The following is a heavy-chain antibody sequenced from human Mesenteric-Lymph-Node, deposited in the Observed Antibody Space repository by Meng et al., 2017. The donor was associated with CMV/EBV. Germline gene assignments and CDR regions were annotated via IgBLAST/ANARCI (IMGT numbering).Heavy chain of an antibody. D-gene: IGHD4-17*01. CDR1: GGSVSSGSYY. Sequence: GSLRLSCTVSGGSVSSGSYYWSWIRQPPGKGLEWIGCIYYIGSTNYNPSLKSRVTISVDTSKNQFSLNLSSVTAADTAVYYCARHPADGDYLFDYWGQGTLVTVSS. CDR3: ARHPADGDYLFDY. V-gene: IGHV4-61*01. CDR2: IYYIGST. J-gene: IGHJ4*02.